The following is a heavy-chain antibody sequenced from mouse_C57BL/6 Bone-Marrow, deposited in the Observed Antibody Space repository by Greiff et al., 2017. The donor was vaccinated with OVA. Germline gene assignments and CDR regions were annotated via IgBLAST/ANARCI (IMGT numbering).Heavy chain of an antibody. J-gene: IGHJ4*01. CDR2: IATETGGH. CDR3: TRGYSNYYAMDY. Sequence: VQLHQSGAGLVRPADSLTLSCKASGFSFTDYEIHWVKQTPVPGLELFGAIATETGGHAYNHKFKGKAILTADESSSTAYMVLRSLTSEDSAVYYCTRGYSNYYAMDYWGQGTSVTVSS. CDR1: GFSFTDYE. D-gene: IGHD2-5*01. V-gene: IGHV1-15*01.